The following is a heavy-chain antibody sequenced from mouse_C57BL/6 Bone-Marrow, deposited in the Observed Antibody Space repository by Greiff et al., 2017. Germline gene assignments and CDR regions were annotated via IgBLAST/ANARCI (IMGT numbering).Heavy chain of an antibody. CDR3: ARHLWPDY. J-gene: IGHJ2*01. CDR1: GFTFSSYG. D-gene: IGHD1-1*02. Sequence: EVKLMESGGDLVKPGGSLKLSCAASGFTFSSYGMSWVRQTPDKRLEWVATISSGGSYTYYPDSVKGRCTISRDNAKNTLYLQMSSLKSEDTALYYCARHLWPDYWGQGTTLTVSA. V-gene: IGHV5-6*01. CDR2: ISSGGSYT.